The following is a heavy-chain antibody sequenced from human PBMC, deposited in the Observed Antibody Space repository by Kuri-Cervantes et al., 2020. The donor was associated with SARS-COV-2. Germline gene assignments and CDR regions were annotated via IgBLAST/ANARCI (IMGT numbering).Heavy chain of an antibody. J-gene: IGHJ4*02. CDR2: ISGSGGST. V-gene: IGHV3-23*01. D-gene: IGHD2-15*01. CDR3: AKWDVIVVVAAPELHY. Sequence: GESLKISCAASGFTFSTYAMTWVRQAPGKGLEWASAISGSGGSTYYAESVQGRFTISRDNSKNTLYLQMNSLRAEDTAVYYCAKWDVIVVVAAPELHYWGQGTLVTVSS. CDR1: GFTFSTYA.